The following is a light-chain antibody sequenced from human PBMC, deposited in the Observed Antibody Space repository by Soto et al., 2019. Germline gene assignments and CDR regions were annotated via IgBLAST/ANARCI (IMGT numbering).Light chain of an antibody. CDR3: LQAVPAPLT. V-gene: IGKV2-28*01. Sequence: DIVMTQSPVSLPVTPGEPASISCRSSQSLLHYNGYNYLDWYLQKPGQSPQLLIYLGSNRASGVPERFSGRGSGTEFTLQIKRVEAEDVGVYYCLQAVPAPLTFGQGTKLEIK. CDR1: QSLLHYNGYNY. J-gene: IGKJ2*01. CDR2: LGS.